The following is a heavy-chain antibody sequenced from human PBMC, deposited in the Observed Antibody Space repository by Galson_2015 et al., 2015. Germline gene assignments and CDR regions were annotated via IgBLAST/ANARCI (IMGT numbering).Heavy chain of an antibody. CDR1: GGSIRSRSYY. CDR2: IYYSGFT. CDR3: ARDVGRIVGNGLDC. V-gene: IGHV4-39*07. D-gene: IGHD3-22*01. Sequence: SESLSLTCTVFGGSIRSRSYYWGWVRQPPGKGLEWIACIYYSGFTYYNPSLKSRVTMSIDTSKNHFSVSLSSVTAADTSVYYCARDVGRIVGNGLDCWGQGTLVTISS. J-gene: IGHJ4*02.